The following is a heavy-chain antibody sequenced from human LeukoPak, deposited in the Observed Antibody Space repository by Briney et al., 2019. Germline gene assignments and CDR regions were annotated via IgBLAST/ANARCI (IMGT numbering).Heavy chain of an antibody. V-gene: IGHV3-30*19. CDR1: GFTFSSYG. D-gene: IGHD5-24*01. CDR2: ISNDERNK. J-gene: IGHJ4*02. CDR3: ARPSPPGDGYNPCDY. Sequence: GGSLRLSCAASGFTFSSYGMHWVRQAPGKGLEWVAVISNDERNKYYTDSVKGRFTISRDNSKNTVYLQMNSLRIEDTAVYYCARPSPPGDGYNPCDYWGPGAMVIVSS.